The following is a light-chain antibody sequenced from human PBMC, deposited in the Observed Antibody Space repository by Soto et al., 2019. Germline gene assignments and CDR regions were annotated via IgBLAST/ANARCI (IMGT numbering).Light chain of an antibody. CDR3: FSYAGSPRYV. V-gene: IGLV2-11*01. J-gene: IGLJ1*01. Sequence: QSALTQPRSVSGSLGQSVTISCTGTSSDVGTYNYVSWYQQHPGKAPKVMIYDVSERPSGVPDRFSGSKSGNSASLTISGLQDEDEADYYWFSYAGSPRYVLGTGTKVTVL. CDR1: SSDVGTYNY. CDR2: DVS.